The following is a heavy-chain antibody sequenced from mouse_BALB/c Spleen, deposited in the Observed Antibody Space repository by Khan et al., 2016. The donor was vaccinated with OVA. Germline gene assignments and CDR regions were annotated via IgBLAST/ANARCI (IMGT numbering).Heavy chain of an antibody. CDR1: GYTFSSYW. CDR2: ILPGSVST. J-gene: IGHJ2*01. CDR3: ERVNNGSRDYFDY. D-gene: IGHD1-1*01. Sequence: QVQLKQSGAELMKPGASVKITCKAAGYTFSSYWIEWVKQRPGHGLEWIGEILPGSVSTNYNEKLKGMATFTAETSSNTAYMQLSSLTSEDSAVYYCERVNNGSRDYFDYWGQGTTLTVSS. V-gene: IGHV1-9*01.